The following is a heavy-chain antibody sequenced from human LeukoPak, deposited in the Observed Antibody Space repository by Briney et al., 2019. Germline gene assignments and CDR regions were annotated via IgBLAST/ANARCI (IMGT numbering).Heavy chain of an antibody. J-gene: IGHJ4*02. D-gene: IGHD1-26*01. CDR1: GYSFSDYF. CDR2: INPKSGAT. Sequence: ASVKVSCKASGYSFSDYFIHWVRQSPRQGLQWMGWINPKSGATNYAPRFQGRVSVTSDTSINTVYMELRSLRSDDTAVYYCAREGASGSFDFDYWGQGTLVTVSS. CDR3: AREGASGSFDFDY. V-gene: IGHV1-2*02.